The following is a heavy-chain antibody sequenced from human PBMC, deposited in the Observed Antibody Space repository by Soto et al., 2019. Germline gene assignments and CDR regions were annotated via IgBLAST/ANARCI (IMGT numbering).Heavy chain of an antibody. V-gene: IGHV3-15*07. CDR1: GFTFSSYS. J-gene: IGHJ4*02. Sequence: PGGSLRLSCAASGFTFSSYSMNWVRQAPGKGLEWVGRIKSKTDGGTTDYAAPVKGRFTISRDDSKNTLYLQMNSLKTEDTAVYYCTKGPIPYYYESSGTDYWGQGTLVTVSS. CDR2: IKSKTDGGTT. D-gene: IGHD3-22*01. CDR3: TKGPIPYYYESSGTDY.